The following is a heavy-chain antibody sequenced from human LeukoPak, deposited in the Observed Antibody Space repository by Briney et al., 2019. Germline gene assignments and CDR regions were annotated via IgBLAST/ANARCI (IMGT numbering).Heavy chain of an antibody. J-gene: IGHJ5*02. CDR2: IDPTDSHT. CDR3: ASKTSYYDSTLESS. V-gene: IGHV5-10-1*01. CDR1: GYIFTTYW. D-gene: IGHD3-22*01. Sequence: GESLLISCKASGYIFTTYWITWVRQLPGKGLEWMGRIDPTDSHTNYSPSFQGHVTISAEKSISTAYLQWRSLKASDTAMYYCASKTSYYDSTLESSSGQVTLVTVSS.